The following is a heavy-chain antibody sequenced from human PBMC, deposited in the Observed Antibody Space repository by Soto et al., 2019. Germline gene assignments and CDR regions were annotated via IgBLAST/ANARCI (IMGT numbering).Heavy chain of an antibody. CDR1: GYTFTSYY. Sequence: QVQLVQSGAEVKKPGASVKVSCKASGYTFTSYYMHWVRQAPGQGLEWMGIINPSGGSTSYAQKFQGRVTMTRDTSTTTVYMEQSSLRYEDTAVSYCASYSCYDLFQIEYYYLDVWGKGTTVTVSS. J-gene: IGHJ6*03. CDR2: INPSGGST. CDR3: ASYSCYDLFQIEYYYLDV. D-gene: IGHD5-12*01. V-gene: IGHV1-46*03.